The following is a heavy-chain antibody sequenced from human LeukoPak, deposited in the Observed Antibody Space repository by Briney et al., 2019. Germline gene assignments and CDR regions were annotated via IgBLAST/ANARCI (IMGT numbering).Heavy chain of an antibody. J-gene: IGHJ4*02. CDR3: ARVNYGSGSYEFDY. D-gene: IGHD3-10*01. V-gene: IGHV3-20*01. Sequence: GGSLRLSCAASGFTFDDYGVSWVRQAPGKGLEWVSGINWNGGSTGYADSVKGRFTISRDNAKNSLYLQMSSLRAEDTALYHCARVNYGSGSYEFDYWGPGNLVTVSS. CDR1: GFTFDDYG. CDR2: INWNGGST.